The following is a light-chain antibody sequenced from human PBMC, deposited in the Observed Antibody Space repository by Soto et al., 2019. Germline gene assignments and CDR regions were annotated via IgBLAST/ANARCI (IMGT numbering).Light chain of an antibody. CDR1: QDITNW. CDR2: AAS. Sequence: DIQMTQSPSSVSASVGDRVIITCRASQDITNWLAWYQQKPGKAPKVLIYAASSLESWVPSRFSGSGSGTEYTLTISSLQPEDFATYHCQQAKTFPLTFGGGTKVENK. CDR3: QQAKTFPLT. J-gene: IGKJ4*02. V-gene: IGKV1D-12*01.